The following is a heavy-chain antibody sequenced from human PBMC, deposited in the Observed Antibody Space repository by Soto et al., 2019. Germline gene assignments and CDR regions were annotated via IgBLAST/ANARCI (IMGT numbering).Heavy chain of an antibody. CDR2: MNPNSGNT. CDR1: GYTFTSYD. CDR3: ASPARNYDFWSGYSFDI. J-gene: IGHJ3*02. D-gene: IGHD3-3*01. Sequence: QVQLVQSGAEVKKPGASVKVSCKASGYTFTSYDINWVRQATGQGLEWMGWMNPNSGNTGYAQKFQGRVTMTRNTSRSTAYMKLSSLRSEDTAVYYCASPARNYDFWSGYSFDIWGQGTMVTVSS. V-gene: IGHV1-8*01.